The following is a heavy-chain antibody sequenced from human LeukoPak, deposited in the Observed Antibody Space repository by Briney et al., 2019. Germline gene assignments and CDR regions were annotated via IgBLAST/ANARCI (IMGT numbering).Heavy chain of an antibody. CDR2: IYYCGST. Sequence: PSETLSLTCTVSGGSISLYYWSWIRHPPGKGLEWIGYIYYCGSTIYNPALESRVTMSVDRSRNQFSLRLTSVTAADTAVYYCARRDFYGAGSHYDNWGQGTLVAVSS. CDR3: ARRDFYGAGSHYDN. CDR1: GGSISLYY. J-gene: IGHJ4*02. D-gene: IGHD3-10*01. V-gene: IGHV4-59*08.